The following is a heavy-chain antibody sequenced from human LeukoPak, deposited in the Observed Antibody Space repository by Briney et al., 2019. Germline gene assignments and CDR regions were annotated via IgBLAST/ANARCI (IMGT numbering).Heavy chain of an antibody. J-gene: IGHJ5*02. CDR2: INHSGST. CDR3: ATQHIVVVVAATLRWSNWFDP. Sequence: PSETLSLTCAVYGGSFSGYYWSWIRQPPGKGLEWIGEINHSGSTNYNPSIKSRVTISGDTSKNQFSLKLSSVTAADTAVYYCATQHIVVVVAATLRWSNWFDPWGQGTLVTVSS. V-gene: IGHV4-34*01. D-gene: IGHD2-15*01. CDR1: GGSFSGYY.